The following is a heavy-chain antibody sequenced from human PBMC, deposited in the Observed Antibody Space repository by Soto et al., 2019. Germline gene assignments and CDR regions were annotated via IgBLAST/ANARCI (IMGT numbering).Heavy chain of an antibody. D-gene: IGHD6-13*01. J-gene: IGHJ4*02. CDR3: ARGTAYSSSWYGDY. CDR2: ISTSSSTI. V-gene: IGHV3-48*02. CDR1: GFTFSSYN. Sequence: EVQLMESGGGLAQPGGSLRLSCAASGFTFSSYNMNWVRQAPGKGLEWVSYISTSSSTIYYADSVKGRFTISRDNAKNSLYLQMNRLRDDDTAVYYCARGTAYSSSWYGDYWGQGTLVTVSS.